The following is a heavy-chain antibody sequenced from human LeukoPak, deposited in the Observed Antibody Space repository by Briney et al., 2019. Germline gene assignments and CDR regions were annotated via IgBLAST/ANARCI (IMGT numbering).Heavy chain of an antibody. CDR1: GGSISSSSYY. J-gene: IGHJ3*02. V-gene: IGHV4-39*01. CDR3: APPMMTTVTTGAFDI. CDR2: IYYSGST. Sequence: PSETLSLTCTVSGGSISSSSYYWGWIRQPPGKGLEWIGSIYYSGSTYYNPSLKSRVTISVDTSKNQFSLKLSSVTAADTAVYYCAPPMMTTVTTGAFDIRGQGTMVTVSS. D-gene: IGHD4-17*01.